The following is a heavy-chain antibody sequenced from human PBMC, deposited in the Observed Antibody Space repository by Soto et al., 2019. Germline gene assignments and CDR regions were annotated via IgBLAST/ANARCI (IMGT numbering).Heavy chain of an antibody. Sequence: QVQLVESGGGVVQPGRSLRLSCAASGFTFNSYGMHWVRQAPGKGLEWVAGISYDGRNNYYADSVKGRFTISRDSSKNTLYLQMNSLRGEDTAVYYCAKGDIVTSIGVFDYWGQGTLVTVSS. CDR3: AKGDIVTSIGVFDY. J-gene: IGHJ4*02. CDR2: ISYDGRNN. D-gene: IGHD5-12*01. CDR1: GFTFNSYG. V-gene: IGHV3-30*18.